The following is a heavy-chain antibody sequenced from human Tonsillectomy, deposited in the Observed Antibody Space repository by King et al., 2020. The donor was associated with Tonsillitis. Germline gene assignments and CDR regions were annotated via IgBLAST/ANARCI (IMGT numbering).Heavy chain of an antibody. CDR3: ARDPQYYYDSSGYLDY. J-gene: IGHJ4*02. CDR2: SSSGSSTI. Sequence: VQLVESGGGLVQPGGSLRLSCAASGFTFSSYSMNWIRQAPGKGLEWVSYSSSGSSTIYYADSVKGRFTISRDNAKNSLYLQINSLRAEDTAVYYCARDPQYYYDSSGYLDYWGQGTLVTVSS. D-gene: IGHD3-22*01. V-gene: IGHV3-48*01. CDR1: GFTFSSYS.